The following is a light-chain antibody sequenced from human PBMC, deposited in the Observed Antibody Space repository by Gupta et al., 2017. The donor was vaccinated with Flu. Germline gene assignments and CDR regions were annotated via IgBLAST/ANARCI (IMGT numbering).Light chain of an antibody. CDR1: QSVGIN. Sequence: EIVMTQSPATLSVSPGERATLSCRASQSVGINLAWYHQKPGQAPRLLIYGASARATGIPARFSGSGSGTEFTLTISSLESEDFAVYYCHQYNVWPYSFGQGTKLEIK. J-gene: IGKJ2*03. CDR2: GAS. CDR3: HQYNVWPYS. V-gene: IGKV3-15*01.